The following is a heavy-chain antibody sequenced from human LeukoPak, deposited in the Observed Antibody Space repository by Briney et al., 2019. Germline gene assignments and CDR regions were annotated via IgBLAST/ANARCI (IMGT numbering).Heavy chain of an antibody. V-gene: IGHV3-21*01. D-gene: IGHD6-19*01. CDR2: ISSSSSYI. Sequence: PGGSLRLSCAASGFTFSSYSMNWVRQAPGKGLEWVSSISSSSSYIYYADSVKGRFTISRDNAKNSLYLQMNSLRAEDTAVYYRARLRIAVAGTDYWGQGTLVTVSS. CDR1: GFTFSSYS. J-gene: IGHJ4*02. CDR3: ARLRIAVAGTDY.